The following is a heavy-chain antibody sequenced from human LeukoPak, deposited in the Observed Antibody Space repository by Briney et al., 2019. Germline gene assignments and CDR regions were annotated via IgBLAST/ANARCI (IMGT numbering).Heavy chain of an antibody. V-gene: IGHV1-8*02. CDR2: MNPNSGNT. J-gene: IGHJ4*02. CDR1: GYTFTGYY. D-gene: IGHD6-13*01. Sequence: ASVKVSCKASGYTFTGYYMHWVRQAPGQGLEWMGWMNPNSGNTGYAQKFQGRVTMTRNTSISTAYMELSSLRSEDTAVYYCAIRYSSSWYYWGQGTLVTVSS. CDR3: AIRYSSSWYY.